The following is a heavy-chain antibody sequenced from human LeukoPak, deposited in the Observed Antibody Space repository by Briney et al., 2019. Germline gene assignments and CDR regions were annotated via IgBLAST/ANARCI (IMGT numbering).Heavy chain of an antibody. CDR3: AKDLNIVGYSYGLDAFDI. V-gene: IGHV3-30*18. D-gene: IGHD5-18*01. CDR1: GFTFSSYG. Sequence: GGSLRLSCAASGFTFSSYGMHWVRQAPGKGLEWVAVISYDGSNKYYADSVKGRFTISRDNSKNTLYLQMNSLRAEDTAVYYCAKDLNIVGYSYGLDAFDIWGQGTMVTVSS. J-gene: IGHJ3*02. CDR2: ISYDGSNK.